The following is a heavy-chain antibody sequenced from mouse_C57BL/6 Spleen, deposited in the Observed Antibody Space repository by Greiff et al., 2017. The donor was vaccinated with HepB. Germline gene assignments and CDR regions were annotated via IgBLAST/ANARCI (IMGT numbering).Heavy chain of an antibody. CDR2: IRNKANGYTT. CDR1: GFTFTDYY. J-gene: IGHJ2*01. D-gene: IGHD4-1*01. V-gene: IGHV7-3*01. CDR3: ARLTGSYYFDY. Sequence: DVQLVESGGGLVQPGGSLSLSCAASGFTFTDYYMSWVRQPPGKALEWLGFIRNKANGYTTEYSASVKGRFTISRDNSQSILYLQMNALRAEDSATYYCARLTGSYYFDYWGQGTTLTVSS.